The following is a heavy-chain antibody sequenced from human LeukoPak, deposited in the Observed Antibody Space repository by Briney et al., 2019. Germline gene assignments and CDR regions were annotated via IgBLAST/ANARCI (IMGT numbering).Heavy chain of an antibody. CDR2: IYMSGST. CDR3: ARVATYYGFSCGMDV. D-gene: IGHD3-3*01. J-gene: IGHJ6*02. V-gene: IGHV4-61*02. Sequence: PSETLSLTCTVSGGSISSGSYYWSWIRQPAGKGLEWIGRIYMSGSTNYNPSLKSRVTISVDMSKNQFSLRLTSVTAADTAVYYCARVATYYGFSCGMDVWGQGTTVTVPS. CDR1: GGSISSGSYY.